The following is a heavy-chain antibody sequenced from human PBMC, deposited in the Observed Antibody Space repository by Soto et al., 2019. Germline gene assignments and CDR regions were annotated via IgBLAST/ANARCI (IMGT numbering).Heavy chain of an antibody. J-gene: IGHJ6*02. D-gene: IGHD4-17*01. CDR3: ARGMTTVVTPIYYYYGMDV. V-gene: IGHV1-69*06. CDR2: IIPIFGTA. Sequence: QVQLVQSGAEVMKPGSSVKVSCKASGGTFSSYAISWVRQAPGQGLEWMGGIIPIFGTANYAQKFQGRVTITADKSTSTAYMELSSLRSEDTAVYYCARGMTTVVTPIYYYYGMDVWGQGTTVTVSS. CDR1: GGTFSSYA.